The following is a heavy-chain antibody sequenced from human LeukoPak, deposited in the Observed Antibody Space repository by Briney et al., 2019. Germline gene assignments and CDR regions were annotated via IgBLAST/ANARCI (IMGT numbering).Heavy chain of an antibody. D-gene: IGHD2/OR15-2a*01. J-gene: IGHJ4*02. V-gene: IGHV1-46*01. CDR2: INPSGGST. CDR1: GYTFTIYY. Sequence: GASVKVSCKASGYTFTIYYMHWVRQAPGQGLEWMGIINPSGGSTSYAQKFQGRVTMTRDTSTSTVYMDLSSLRSEDTAVYYCARDQYYLDPSKRGFDYWGQGTLVTVSS. CDR3: ARDQYYLDPSKRGFDY.